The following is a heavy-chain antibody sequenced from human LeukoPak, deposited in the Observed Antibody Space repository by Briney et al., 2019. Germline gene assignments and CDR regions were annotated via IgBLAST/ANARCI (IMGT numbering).Heavy chain of an antibody. J-gene: IGHJ5*02. CDR3: ARGTSIAARHGNWFDP. CDR1: GGTFSSYA. V-gene: IGHV1-69*01. Sequence: GASVKVSCKASGGTFSSYAISWVRQAPGQGLEWMGGIIPIFGTANYAQKFQGRVTITADESTSTAYMELSSLRSEDTAVYYCARGTSIAARHGNWFDPWGQGTLATVSS. CDR2: IIPIFGTA. D-gene: IGHD6-6*01.